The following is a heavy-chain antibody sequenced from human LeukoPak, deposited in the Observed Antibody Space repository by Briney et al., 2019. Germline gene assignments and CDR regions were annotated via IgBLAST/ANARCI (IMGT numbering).Heavy chain of an antibody. CDR1: GGSISSGGYY. CDR3: ARGGGEWALLPDY. Sequence: SQTLSLTCTVSGGSISSGGYYWSWIRQHPGKGLEWIGYIYYSGSTYYNPSLKSRVTISVDTSKNQFSLKLSSVTAADTAVYYCARGGGEWALLPDYWGQGTLVTVSS. D-gene: IGHD1-26*01. V-gene: IGHV4-31*03. CDR2: IYYSGST. J-gene: IGHJ4*02.